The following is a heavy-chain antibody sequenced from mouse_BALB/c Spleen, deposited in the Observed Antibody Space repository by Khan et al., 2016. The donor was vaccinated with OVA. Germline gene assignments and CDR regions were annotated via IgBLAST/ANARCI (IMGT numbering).Heavy chain of an antibody. D-gene: IGHD2-10*02. CDR3: ARGGYGSLAY. Sequence: QVQLQQPGAELVKPGASVKVSCKASGYTFTSYWVHWVKQRPGQGLEWIGQIDPSNGRTYFNESFKTKATLTVDKSSSTVYIQISSLTSEDSAVYYCARGGYGSLAYWGQGTLVTVSA. CDR1: GYTFTSYW. J-gene: IGHJ3*01. CDR2: IDPSNGRT. V-gene: IGHV1S81*02.